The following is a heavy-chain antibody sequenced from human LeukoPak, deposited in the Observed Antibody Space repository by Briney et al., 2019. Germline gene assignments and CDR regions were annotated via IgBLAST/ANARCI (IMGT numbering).Heavy chain of an antibody. CDR3: ARVAALTGAFDI. CDR1: GGSISSYY. Sequence: SETLSLTCTVSGGSISSYYWSWIRQPPGKGLEWIGYIYYSGSTNYNPSLKSRVTISVDTSKNQFSLKLSSVTAADTAVYYCARVAALTGAFDIWGQGTMVTVSS. CDR2: IYYSGST. D-gene: IGHD6-6*01. V-gene: IGHV4-59*01. J-gene: IGHJ3*02.